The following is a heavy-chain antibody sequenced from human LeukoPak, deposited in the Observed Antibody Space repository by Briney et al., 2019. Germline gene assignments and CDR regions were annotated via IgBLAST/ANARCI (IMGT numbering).Heavy chain of an antibody. CDR3: TRTYSSSWSWYFDY. D-gene: IGHD6-13*01. CDR1: GLTIGDDA. J-gene: IGHJ4*02. Sequence: GGSLRLSCTTSGLTIGDDAVSWGRQAPGKGLEWIGFIRSKTYGGTTEYAASVNGRFTISRDDSKSIAYLQMNSLKIEDTAVYYCTRTYSSSWSWYFDYWGQGTLVTVSS. V-gene: IGHV3-49*04. CDR2: IRSKTYGGTT.